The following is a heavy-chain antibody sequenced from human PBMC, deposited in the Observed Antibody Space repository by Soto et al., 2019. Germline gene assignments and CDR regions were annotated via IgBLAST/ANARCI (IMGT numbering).Heavy chain of an antibody. CDR3: ARDRDPTYYYDSSGYRDAFDI. CDR1: GYTFTSYG. CDR2: ISAYNGNT. J-gene: IGHJ3*02. V-gene: IGHV1-18*01. D-gene: IGHD3-22*01. Sequence: QVQLVQSGAEVKKPGASVKVSCKASGYTFTSYGISWVRQAPGQGLEWMGWISAYNGNTNYAQKLQGRVTMTTDTSTSTAYMELRSLRSDDTAVYYWARDRDPTYYYDSSGYRDAFDIWGQGTMVTFSS.